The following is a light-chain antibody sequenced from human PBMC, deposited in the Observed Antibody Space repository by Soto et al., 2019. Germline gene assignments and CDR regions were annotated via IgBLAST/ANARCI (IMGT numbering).Light chain of an antibody. CDR2: AAS. V-gene: IGKV1-27*01. Sequence: DIQMTQSPSSLSASVGDRLTITCRASQGISNYLAWYQQKPGKVPKLLIYAASTLHSGVPSRFSGSTSGTDFTLTISSLLPEDVGTYYCQEYYSAPLTFGGGTKVEI. CDR3: QEYYSAPLT. CDR1: QGISNY. J-gene: IGKJ4*01.